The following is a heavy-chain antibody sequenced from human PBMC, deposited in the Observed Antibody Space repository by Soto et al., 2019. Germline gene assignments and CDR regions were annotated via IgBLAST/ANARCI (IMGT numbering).Heavy chain of an antibody. CDR3: ARVLVRFSYGMDV. CDR1: GFTFSSYA. D-gene: IGHD3-3*01. J-gene: IGHJ6*02. V-gene: IGHV3-30-3*01. CDR2: ISYDGSNK. Sequence: LRLSCAASGFTFSSYAMHRVRQAPGKGLEWVAVISYDGSNKYYADSVKGRFTISRDNSKNTLYLQMNSLRAEDTAVYYCARVLVRFSYGMDVWGQGTTVTVSS.